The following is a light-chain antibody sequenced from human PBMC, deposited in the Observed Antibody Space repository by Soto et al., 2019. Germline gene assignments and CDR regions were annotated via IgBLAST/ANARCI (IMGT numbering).Light chain of an antibody. J-gene: IGKJ1*01. CDR3: QQYSSSPIT. CDR1: QSFSSTY. Sequence: EIVLTQSPGTLSLSPGERATPSCRASQSFSSTYLAWYQQKPGQAPRLLIYGASSRATGIPDRFSGGGSGTDFSLTISGLDPEDFAVYYCQQYSSSPITFGQGTKVDI. V-gene: IGKV3-20*01. CDR2: GAS.